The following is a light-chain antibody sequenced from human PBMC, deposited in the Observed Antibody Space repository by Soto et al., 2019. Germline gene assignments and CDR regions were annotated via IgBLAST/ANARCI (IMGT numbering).Light chain of an antibody. CDR2: DVN. Sequence: QSVLTQPASVSGSPGQSITISCTGTSSDVGGYNYVSWYQQHPGKAPKLMNYDVNNRPSGVSNRFSGSKSGNTASLTIFGLQAEDEADYYCSSYTSSSSDVFGTGTKVTVL. V-gene: IGLV2-14*01. CDR1: SSDVGGYNY. J-gene: IGLJ1*01. CDR3: SSYTSSSSDV.